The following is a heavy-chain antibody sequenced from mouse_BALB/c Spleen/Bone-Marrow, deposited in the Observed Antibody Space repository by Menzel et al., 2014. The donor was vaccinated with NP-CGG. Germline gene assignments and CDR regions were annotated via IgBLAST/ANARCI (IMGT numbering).Heavy chain of an antibody. CDR1: GFNLKVTY. CDR2: IHPANGNT. Sequence: VQLQQSGAELVKPGASVKLSCTDSGFNLKVTYTPWVLQIPEYTLDWIGRIHPANGNTKYDLKIQGSGTITADTSSNTDYLQLSSMTSEDTAVYYCARYCYGCYFGYWSQGTTRTVFS. D-gene: IGHD1-2*01. V-gene: IGHV14-3*02. J-gene: IGHJ2*01. CDR3: ARYCYGCYFGY.